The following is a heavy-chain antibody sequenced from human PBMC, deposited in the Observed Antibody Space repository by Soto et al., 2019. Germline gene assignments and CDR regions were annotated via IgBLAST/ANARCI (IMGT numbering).Heavy chain of an antibody. CDR2: IHSGGGT. CDR1: GFTVSNNY. CDR3: ARDRGGGFFDY. J-gene: IGHJ4*02. D-gene: IGHD5-12*01. Sequence: GGSLRLSCAASGFTVSNNYMRWVRQAPGKGLEWVSVIHSGGGTYYADSVKGRFTISRDNSKNTVYLQMNSLRADDTAVYYCARDRGGGFFDYWGRGTLVTVSS. V-gene: IGHV3-66*01.